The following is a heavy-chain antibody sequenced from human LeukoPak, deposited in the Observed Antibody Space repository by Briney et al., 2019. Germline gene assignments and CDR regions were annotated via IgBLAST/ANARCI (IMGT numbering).Heavy chain of an antibody. CDR3: AKAFREYGSSTYSSFDI. Sequence: GGSLRLSCAASGFTFSGYYMSWIRQAPGKGLEWVSTITGTTHYADSVRGRFTISRDNSKNILYLQMNSLSTEDTAIYYCAKAFREYGSSTYSSFDIWGQGTMVTVSS. CDR1: GFTFSGYY. D-gene: IGHD6-13*01. J-gene: IGHJ3*02. CDR2: ITGTT. V-gene: IGHV3-23*01.